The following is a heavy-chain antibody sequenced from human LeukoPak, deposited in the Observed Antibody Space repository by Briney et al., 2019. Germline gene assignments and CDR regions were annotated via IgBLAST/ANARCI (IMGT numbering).Heavy chain of an antibody. D-gene: IGHD3-10*01. J-gene: IGHJ4*02. CDR2: IYPGDSDT. CDR1: GYSFTSYW. CDR3: ARIRGDSEIPLDY. V-gene: IGHV5-51*01. Sequence: GGSLRLSCKGSGYSFTSYWIGWVRQRPGKGLEWMGIIYPGDSDTRYSPSFQGQVTISADKSISTAYLQWSSLKASDTAMYYCARIRGDSEIPLDYWGQGTLVTVSS.